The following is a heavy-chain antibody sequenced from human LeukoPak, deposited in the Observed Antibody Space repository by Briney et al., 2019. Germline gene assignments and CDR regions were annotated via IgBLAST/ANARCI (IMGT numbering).Heavy chain of an antibody. J-gene: IGHJ5*02. V-gene: IGHV3-30-3*01. Sequence: GRSLRLSCAASGFTFSSYAMHWVRQAPGKGLEWVAVISYDGSNKYYADSVKGRFTIYRDNSKNTLHLQMNSLRAEDTAVYYCARGAFYNWNDGWFDPWGQGTLVTVSS. CDR2: ISYDGSNK. CDR3: ARGAFYNWNDGWFDP. D-gene: IGHD1-20*01. CDR1: GFTFSSYA.